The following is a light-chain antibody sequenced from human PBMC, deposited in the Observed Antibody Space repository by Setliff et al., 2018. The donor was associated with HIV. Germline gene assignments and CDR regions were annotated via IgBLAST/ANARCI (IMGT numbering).Light chain of an antibody. J-gene: IGLJ1*01. CDR3: SSFTSSGTYV. Sequence: SALTPPASVSGSPGQSITISCTGASSDVGGYNYVSWYQQHPGKAPKLMIYEVINRPSGVSNRFSTSKSGNTASLTISGLQAEDEADYYCSSFTSSGTYVFGTGTKVTVL. CDR2: EVI. CDR1: SSDVGGYNY. V-gene: IGLV2-14*01.